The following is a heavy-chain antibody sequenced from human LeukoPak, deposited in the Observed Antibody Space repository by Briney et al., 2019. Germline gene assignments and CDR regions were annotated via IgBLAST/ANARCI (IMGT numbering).Heavy chain of an antibody. J-gene: IGHJ4*02. CDR3: ARGLRGSSEIES. V-gene: IGHV1-8*01. Sequence: GASVKVSCKASGYTFTSYDINWVRQATGQGLEWMGWMNPNNGNTDYARKLQGRVTLTSDTSISTAYMELSSLRSEDTAVYYCARGLRGSSEIESWGQGTLVTVSS. CDR1: GYTFTSYD. D-gene: IGHD3-16*01. CDR2: MNPNNGNT.